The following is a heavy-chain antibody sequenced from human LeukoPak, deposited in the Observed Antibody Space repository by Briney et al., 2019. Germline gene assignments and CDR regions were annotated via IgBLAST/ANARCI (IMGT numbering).Heavy chain of an antibody. CDR1: GFTFSSYA. V-gene: IGHV3-30-3*01. CDR2: ISYDGSNK. Sequence: QSGGSLRLSCAASGFTFSSYAMHWVRQAPGKGLEWVAVISYDGSNKYYADSVKGRFTISRDNSKNTLYLQMNSLRAEDTAVYYCAKDRIERGYCSSTSCEIYFQHWGQGTLVAVSS. D-gene: IGHD2-2*03. J-gene: IGHJ1*01. CDR3: AKDRIERGYCSSTSCEIYFQH.